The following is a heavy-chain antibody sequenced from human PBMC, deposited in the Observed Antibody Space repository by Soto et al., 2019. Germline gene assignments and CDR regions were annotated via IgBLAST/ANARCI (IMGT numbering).Heavy chain of an antibody. CDR3: ATTYRAATSSSAFDY. CDR1: GGSISSSSYY. D-gene: IGHD2-15*01. V-gene: IGHV4-39*01. Sequence: SETLSLTCTVSGGSISSSSYYWGWIRQPPGKGLEWIGSIYYSGSTYYTPSPKSRVTISVDTSKNQFSLKLSSVTAADTAVYYCATTYRAATSSSAFDYWGQGTLVTVSS. J-gene: IGHJ4*02. CDR2: IYYSGST.